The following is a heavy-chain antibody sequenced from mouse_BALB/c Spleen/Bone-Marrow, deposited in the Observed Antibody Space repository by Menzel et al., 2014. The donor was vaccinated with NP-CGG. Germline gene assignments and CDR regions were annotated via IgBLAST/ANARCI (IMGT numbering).Heavy chain of an antibody. CDR1: GFTFSSFG. CDR3: GTDYGYSMDY. D-gene: IGHD1-1*01. CDR2: ISSGSTNI. J-gene: IGHJ4*01. Sequence: EVKLEESGGGLVQPGGSRKLSCAVAGFTFSSFGMHWVRRAPEKGLEWVAFISSGSTNIYYADTVKGRFTISRDNPKNILFLQMTSLRSEDTAMYYCGTDYGYSMDYWGQGTSVTVSS. V-gene: IGHV5-17*02.